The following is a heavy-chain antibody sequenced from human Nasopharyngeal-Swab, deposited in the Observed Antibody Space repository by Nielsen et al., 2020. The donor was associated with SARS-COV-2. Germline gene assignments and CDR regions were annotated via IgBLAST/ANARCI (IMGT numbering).Heavy chain of an antibody. D-gene: IGHD3-10*01. CDR1: GFTFSSYA. CDR2: ISGSGGST. CDR3: AKVSRAGGSGSYYY. V-gene: IGHV3-23*01. J-gene: IGHJ4*02. Sequence: GESLKTSCAASGFTFSSYAMSWVRQAPGKGLEWVSAISGSGGSTYYADPVKGRFTISRDNSKNTLYLQVNSLRTEEAAVYYCAKVSRAGGSGSYYYWGQGTLVTVSS.